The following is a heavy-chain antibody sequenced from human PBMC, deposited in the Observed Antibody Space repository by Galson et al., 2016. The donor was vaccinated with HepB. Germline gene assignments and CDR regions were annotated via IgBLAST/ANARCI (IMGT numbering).Heavy chain of an antibody. CDR1: GFIFNNYG. J-gene: IGHJ4*02. CDR3: ARQFSGYDFSFDY. Sequence: SLRLSCAASGFIFNNYGMHWVRQAPGKGLEWVAVIWYDGSNKYYVDSVKGRFIISRDNSKNTLYLQMNSLGAEDTAVYYCARQFSGYDFSFDYWGQGTLVTVSS. V-gene: IGHV3-33*01. D-gene: IGHD5-12*01. CDR2: IWYDGSNK.